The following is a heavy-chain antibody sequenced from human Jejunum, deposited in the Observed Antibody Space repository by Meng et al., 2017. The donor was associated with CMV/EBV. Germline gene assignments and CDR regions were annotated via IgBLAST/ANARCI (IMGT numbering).Heavy chain of an antibody. D-gene: IGHD3-10*01. CDR2: IYNSGTT. CDR1: GGSISSSSHY. Sequence: TCTVSGGSISSSSHYWGWIRQPPGKGLEWIGNIYNSGTTYYNPSLKSRVIISVDMSKSQFSLRLSSVTAADTAVYYCARDDSGIFRHWGQGTLVTVSS. J-gene: IGHJ1*01. CDR3: ARDDSGIFRH. V-gene: IGHV4-39*07.